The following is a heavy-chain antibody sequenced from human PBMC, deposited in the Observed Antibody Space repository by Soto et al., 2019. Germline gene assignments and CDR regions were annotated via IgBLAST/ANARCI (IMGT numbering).Heavy chain of an antibody. Sequence: GGSLRLSCEASGFTFNSYAMSWVRQAPGKGLEWVSGLSGSGVSTYYADSVKGRLTISRDNSKNTLYLQMNSLRAEDTAVYYCAKIDGFTYDSSGQFDYWGQGTLVTVSS. CDR3: AKIDGFTYDSSGQFDY. J-gene: IGHJ4*02. V-gene: IGHV3-23*01. CDR1: GFTFNSYA. D-gene: IGHD3-22*01. CDR2: LSGSGVST.